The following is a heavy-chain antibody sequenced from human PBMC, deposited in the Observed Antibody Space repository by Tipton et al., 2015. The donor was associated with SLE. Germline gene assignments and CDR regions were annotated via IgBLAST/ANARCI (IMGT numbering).Heavy chain of an antibody. CDR1: GGSFSAYY. J-gene: IGHJ5*02. D-gene: IGHD5-18*01. CDR2: IYYTGTTT. CDR3: ARLHGYSYGLNWFDP. V-gene: IGHV4-34*01. Sequence: TLSLTCAVYGGSFSAYYWSWIRQPPGKGLEWIGSIYYTGTTTYYNSFLKSRVTMSVDTSKNQFSLRLTSVIAADTAVYYCARLHGYSYGLNWFDPWGQGTLIPVSS.